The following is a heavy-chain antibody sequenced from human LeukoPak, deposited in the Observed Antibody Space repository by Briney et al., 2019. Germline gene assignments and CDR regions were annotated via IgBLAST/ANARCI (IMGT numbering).Heavy chain of an antibody. Sequence: SETLSLTCTVSGGSISSYYWSWIRQPPGKGLEWIGYIYYSGSTNYNPSLKSRVTISVDTSKNQFSLKLSSVTAADTAVYYCARADYDFWSGYYRGFDPWGQGTLVTVSS. CDR2: IYYSGST. J-gene: IGHJ5*02. CDR1: GGSISSYY. V-gene: IGHV4-59*01. D-gene: IGHD3-3*01. CDR3: ARADYDFWSGYYRGFDP.